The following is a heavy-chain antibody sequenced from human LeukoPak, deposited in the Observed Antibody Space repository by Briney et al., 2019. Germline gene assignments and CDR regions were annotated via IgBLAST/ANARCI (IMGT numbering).Heavy chain of an antibody. CDR2: INSDSSAI. CDR3: ARSYTGYDL. D-gene: IGHD5-12*01. J-gene: IGHJ4*02. V-gene: IGHV3-48*01. Sequence: GSLRLSCVASGFTFSSYSMNWVRPAPGKGLDWISGINSDSSAIYYADSVKGRFTISRDNAKNSLYLQMNSLRAEDTAVYYCARSYTGYDLWGQGTLVTVSS. CDR1: GFTFSSYS.